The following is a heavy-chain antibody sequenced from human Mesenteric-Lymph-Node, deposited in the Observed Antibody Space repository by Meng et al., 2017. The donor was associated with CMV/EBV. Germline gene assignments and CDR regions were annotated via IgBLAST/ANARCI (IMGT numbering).Heavy chain of an antibody. J-gene: IGHJ4*02. D-gene: IGHD3-10*01. CDR1: GFCFSFYT. Sequence: LSCAAHGFCFSFYTMNWVRQAPGQGLEWVSSISGNNNYIHYADSVEGRFTITRDNAKKSLYLQMNSLRAEDTAVYYCASEFGESVLYWGQGTLVTVSS. CDR3: ASEFGESVLY. CDR2: ISGNNNYI. V-gene: IGHV3-21*01.